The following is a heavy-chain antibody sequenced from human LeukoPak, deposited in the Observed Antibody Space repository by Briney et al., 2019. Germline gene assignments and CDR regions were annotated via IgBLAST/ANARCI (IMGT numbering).Heavy chain of an antibody. CDR1: GFTFSSYS. D-gene: IGHD3-10*01. CDR2: ISSSSSTI. J-gene: IGHJ4*02. CDR3: AKDPGFAYGSGSDY. Sequence: GGSLRLSCAASGFTFSSYSMNWVRQAPGKGLEWVSYISSSSSTIYYADSVKGRFTISRDKAKNSLYLQMNSLRAEDTAVYYCAKDPGFAYGSGSDYWGQGTLVTVSS. V-gene: IGHV3-48*01.